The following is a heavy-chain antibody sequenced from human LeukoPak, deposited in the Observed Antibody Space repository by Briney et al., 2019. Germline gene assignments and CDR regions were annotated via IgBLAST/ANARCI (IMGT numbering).Heavy chain of an antibody. D-gene: IGHD2-15*01. J-gene: IGHJ4*01. CDR3: ARLWGYCSGGSCYSTPY. Sequence: GGSLRLSCVASGFTFSRYSMNWVRQAPGKGLEWVSYISSSGGTIYYADSVKGRFTISRDNAKNSLYLQMNSLRDEDTAVYYCARLWGYCSGGSCYSTPYWGHGTLVTVSS. V-gene: IGHV3-48*02. CDR1: GFTFSRYS. CDR2: ISSSGGTI.